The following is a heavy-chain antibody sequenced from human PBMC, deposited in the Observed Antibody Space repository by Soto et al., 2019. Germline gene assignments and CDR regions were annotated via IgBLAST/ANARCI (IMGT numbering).Heavy chain of an antibody. V-gene: IGHV4-31*03. D-gene: IGHD2-2*01. CDR3: ARSGVGGTVVPSNWFDS. Sequence: KASETLSLTCTVSGDSIGGVGYWSWIRQFPGRGLEWIGCISSSGTTYYNPALKNRLSISLDTSQNQFSLKLRSVTAADTALYYCARSGVGGTVVPSNWFDSWDQGTLVTVSS. J-gene: IGHJ5*01. CDR2: ISSSGTT. CDR1: GDSIGGVGY.